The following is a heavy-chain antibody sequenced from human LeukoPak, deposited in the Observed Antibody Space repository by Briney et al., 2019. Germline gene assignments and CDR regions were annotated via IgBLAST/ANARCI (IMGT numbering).Heavy chain of an antibody. D-gene: IGHD3-3*01. CDR2: IRFDRTSE. J-gene: IGHJ6*03. Sequence: GGTLTLSSAVSGFTFSNFDMDWVRQAPGQGREWVAFIRFDRTSEFYADSGKARFTISRENSQNTVSLQLTTLRIEDTALYYCAKTSLSDPSGHYYYMDVWGKGTTVTVSS. CDR1: GFTFSNFD. CDR3: AKTSLSDPSGHYYYMDV. V-gene: IGHV3-30*02.